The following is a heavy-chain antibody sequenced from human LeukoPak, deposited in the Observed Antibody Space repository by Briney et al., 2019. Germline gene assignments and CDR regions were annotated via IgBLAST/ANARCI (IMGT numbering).Heavy chain of an antibody. CDR1: GFTFSSYN. CDR2: ISSSSSYI. CDR3: AKRAVSAAIFGAFDI. J-gene: IGHJ3*02. D-gene: IGHD2-2*01. Sequence: PGGSLRLSCAASGFTFSSYNMNWVRQAPGKGLEWVSSISSSSSYIYYADSVKGRFTISRDNAKNSLYLQMNSLRAEDTAVYYCAKRAVSAAIFGAFDIWGQGTMVTVSS. V-gene: IGHV3-21*04.